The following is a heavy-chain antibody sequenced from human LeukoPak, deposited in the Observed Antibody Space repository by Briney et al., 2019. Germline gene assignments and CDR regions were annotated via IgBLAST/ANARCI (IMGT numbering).Heavy chain of an antibody. J-gene: IGHJ6*03. Sequence: KPGGSLRLSCAASGFTFSSYSMNWVRQAPGKGLEWVSSIGSSSSYIYYADSVKGRFTISRDNAKNSLYLQMNSLRAEDTAVYYCARDLGCSGGSCYFGYYYYMDVWGKGTTVTVSS. V-gene: IGHV3-21*01. CDR1: GFTFSSYS. D-gene: IGHD2-15*01. CDR2: IGSSSSYI. CDR3: ARDLGCSGGSCYFGYYYYMDV.